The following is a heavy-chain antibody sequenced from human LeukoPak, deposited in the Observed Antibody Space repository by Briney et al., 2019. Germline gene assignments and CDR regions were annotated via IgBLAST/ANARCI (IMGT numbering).Heavy chain of an antibody. V-gene: IGHV1-46*01. CDR1: GYTFTNNY. CDR3: ARDQEGFDY. J-gene: IGHJ4*02. CDR2: IYPRDGST. Sequence: ASVKVSCKASGYTFTNNYLHWVRQAPGQGLEWMGMIYPRDGSTSYAQNFQGRVTVTRGTSTTTVHMELRGLRSEDTAVYYCARDQEGFDYWGQGTVVTVSS.